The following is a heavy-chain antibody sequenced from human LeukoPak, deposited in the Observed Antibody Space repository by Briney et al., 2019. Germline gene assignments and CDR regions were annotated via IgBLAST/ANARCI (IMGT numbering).Heavy chain of an antibody. CDR1: GFTSSRHW. Sequence: GGSLRLSCAVSGFTSSRHWMSWVRRTPEKGLEWVANIKEDASEENYVDSVKGRFTISRDNAKNSLYLQMNSPRAEDTAVYYCAIAAGWELGYWGQGTLVTVSS. D-gene: IGHD6-25*01. V-gene: IGHV3-7*01. CDR2: IKEDASEE. CDR3: AIAAGWELGY. J-gene: IGHJ4*02.